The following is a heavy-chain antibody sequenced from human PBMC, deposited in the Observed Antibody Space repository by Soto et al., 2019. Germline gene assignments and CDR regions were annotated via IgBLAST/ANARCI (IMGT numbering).Heavy chain of an antibody. Sequence: QVLLEQSGAEVRRPGASVKISCQASGYPFSNYHMHWVQQAPGQGLEWMGMIDPDNGRTKFAQSLQGRVTMTRDTSTNSVYMELRALKSEDTAIYFCTRMSRSFDYWGQGSHVTVSS. CDR2: IDPDNGRT. J-gene: IGHJ4*02. CDR3: TRMSRSFDY. V-gene: IGHV1-46*03. CDR1: GYPFSNYH.